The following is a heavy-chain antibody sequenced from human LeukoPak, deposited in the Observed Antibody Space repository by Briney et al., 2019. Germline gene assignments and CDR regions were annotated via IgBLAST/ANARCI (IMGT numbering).Heavy chain of an antibody. V-gene: IGHV1-2*02. CDR3: ARGGDGADSGYGES. D-gene: IGHD5-12*01. CDR2: INPNSGGT. CDR1: GYTFTGYY. Sequence: EASVKVSCKASGYTFTGYYMHWVRQAPGQGLEWMGWINPNSGGTNYAQKFQGRVTMTRDTSISTAYMELSRLRSDDTAVYYCARGGDGADSGYGESWGQGTLVTVSS. J-gene: IGHJ4*02.